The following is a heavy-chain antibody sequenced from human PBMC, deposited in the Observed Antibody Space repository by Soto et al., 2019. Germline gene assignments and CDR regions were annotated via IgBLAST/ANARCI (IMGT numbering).Heavy chain of an antibody. CDR2: IYGDDDK. CDR1: GFSLSTSGVG. Sequence: QITWKESGPTLVKPTQTLTLTCTFSGFSLSTSGVGVGWIRQPPGKALEWLALIYGDDDKRYSPSLKSRLTTTKDPTKTRVALTMTNMDPVDTATYYCAHRRRGSYCAYWGQGTLVTVSS. J-gene: IGHJ4*02. V-gene: IGHV2-5*02. D-gene: IGHD3-16*01. CDR3: AHRRRGSYCAY.